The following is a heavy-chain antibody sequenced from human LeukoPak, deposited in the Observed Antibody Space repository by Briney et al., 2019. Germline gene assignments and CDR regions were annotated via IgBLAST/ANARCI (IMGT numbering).Heavy chain of an antibody. CDR3: ARDQDGSGSYNYYYGMDV. Sequence: ASVKVSCKASGYTFASYYMHWVRQAPGQGLEWMGIINPSGGSTSYAQKFQGRVTMTRDTSTSTVYMELSSLRSEDTAVYYCARDQDGSGSYNYYYGMDVWGQGTTVTVSS. CDR2: INPSGGST. CDR1: GYTFASYY. J-gene: IGHJ6*02. D-gene: IGHD3-10*01. V-gene: IGHV1-46*01.